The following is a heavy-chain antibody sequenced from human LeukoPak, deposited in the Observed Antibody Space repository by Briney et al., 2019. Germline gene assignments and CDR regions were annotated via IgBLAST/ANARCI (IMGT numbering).Heavy chain of an antibody. CDR2: IYYNGDT. CDR3: ARLLYDFGDHYIDF. CDR1: GGSIRNKSYY. V-gene: IGHV4-39*02. D-gene: IGHD4-17*01. J-gene: IGHJ4*02. Sequence: SETLSLTCSVSGGSIRNKSYYWAWIRQPPGEGLEWIGNIYYNGDTHTNASLKSRVTQSVETSRNHFSLKLRSATAADTAVYYCARLLYDFGDHYIDFWGQGTLVTVSS.